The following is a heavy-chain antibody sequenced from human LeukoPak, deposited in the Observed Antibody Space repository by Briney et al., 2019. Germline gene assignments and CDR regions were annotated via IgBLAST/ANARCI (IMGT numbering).Heavy chain of an antibody. D-gene: IGHD3-10*01. CDR3: ARSLWFGELTYYYYYYMDV. Sequence: GASVKVSCKASGGTFSSYAISWVRQAPGQGLEWMGGIIPIFGTANYAQKFQGRVTITADESTSTAYMELSSLRSEDTAVYYCARSLWFGELTYYYYYYMDVWGKGTTVTISS. J-gene: IGHJ6*03. V-gene: IGHV1-69*13. CDR1: GGTFSSYA. CDR2: IIPIFGTA.